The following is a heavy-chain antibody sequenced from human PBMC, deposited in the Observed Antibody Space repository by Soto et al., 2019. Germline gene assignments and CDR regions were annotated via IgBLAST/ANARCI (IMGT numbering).Heavy chain of an antibody. D-gene: IGHD3-22*01. J-gene: IGHJ6*02. CDR2: IIPIFGTA. Sequence: SVKVSCKASGSTFSSYAISWVRQAPGQGLEWMGGIIPIFGTANYAQKFQGRVTITADESTSTAYMELSSLRSEDTAVYYCARGITMIVVVITTDDYYYGMDVWGQGTTVTVSS. V-gene: IGHV1-69*13. CDR1: GSTFSSYA. CDR3: ARGITMIVVVITTDDYYYGMDV.